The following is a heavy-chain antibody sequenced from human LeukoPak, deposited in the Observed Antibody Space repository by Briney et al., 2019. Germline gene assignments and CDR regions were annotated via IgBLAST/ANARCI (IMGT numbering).Heavy chain of an antibody. J-gene: IGHJ4*02. Sequence: ASVKLSCKSSGYTVTSYGISWVRQAPGQGLEWMGCISAYNGNTNYAQKPQGRGTMTTDTSTSTAYMELRSLRSDDTAVYYCARAPEYGDYFDYWGQGTLVTVSS. V-gene: IGHV1-18*01. D-gene: IGHD4-17*01. CDR1: GYTVTSYG. CDR2: ISAYNGNT. CDR3: ARAPEYGDYFDY.